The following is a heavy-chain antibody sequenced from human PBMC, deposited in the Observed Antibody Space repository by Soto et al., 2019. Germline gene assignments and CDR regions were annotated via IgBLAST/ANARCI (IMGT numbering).Heavy chain of an antibody. V-gene: IGHV1-69*04. D-gene: IGHD3-10*01. CDR1: GGTFSSYT. CDR3: ARDDYYGPSGYGFDY. CDR2: IIPILGIA. J-gene: IGHJ4*02. Sequence: GASVKVSCKASGGTFSSYTISWVRQAPGQGLEWMGRIIPILGIANYAQKFQGRVTITADKSTSTAYMELSSLRSEDTAVYYCARDDYYGPSGYGFDYWGQGTLVTV.